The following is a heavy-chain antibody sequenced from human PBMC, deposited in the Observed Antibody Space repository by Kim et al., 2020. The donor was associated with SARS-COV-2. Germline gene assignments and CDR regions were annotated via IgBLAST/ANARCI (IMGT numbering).Heavy chain of an antibody. Sequence: SETLSLTCTVSGDSINSGDHWWTWIRQYPGKGLEWIGYIYYSGRSGNNPSLKSRLTISVDTPKNQFSLKLTSVTAADTAVYYCARRRGSGSHTDHFDYWG. CDR2: IYYSGRS. CDR3: ARRRGSGSHTDHFDY. V-gene: IGHV4-31*03. CDR1: GDSINSGDHW. J-gene: IGHJ4*01. D-gene: IGHD3-10*01.